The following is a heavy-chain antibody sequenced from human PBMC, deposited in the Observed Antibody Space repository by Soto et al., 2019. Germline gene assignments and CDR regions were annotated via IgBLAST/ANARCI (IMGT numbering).Heavy chain of an antibody. J-gene: IGHJ5*02. CDR2: INPSGGST. CDR3: ARDPIAASGTLENWFDP. D-gene: IGHD6-13*01. CDR1: CHSFTSHN. Sequence: ASDKVPCRSPCHSFTSHNNTQARQPPAQRLEWMGIINPSGGSTSYAQKFQGRVTMTRDTSTSTFYMELSSLRSEDTAVYYCARDPIAASGTLENWFDPWGQGTLVTVSS. V-gene: IGHV1-46*01.